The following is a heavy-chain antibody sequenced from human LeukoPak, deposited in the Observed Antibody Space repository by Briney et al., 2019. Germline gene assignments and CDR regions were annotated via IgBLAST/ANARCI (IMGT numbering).Heavy chain of an antibody. J-gene: IGHJ4*02. CDR1: GGSFRGYY. CDR2: INHSGST. CDR3: SSSGWYRGY. Sequence: SSETLSLTCAVYGGSFRGYYWSWIRQPPGKGLEWIGEINHSGSTSYNPSLKTRVTISVDTSKNQFSLKLSSVTAAGTAVYYCSSSGWYRGYWGQGTLVTVSS. V-gene: IGHV4-34*01. D-gene: IGHD6-19*01.